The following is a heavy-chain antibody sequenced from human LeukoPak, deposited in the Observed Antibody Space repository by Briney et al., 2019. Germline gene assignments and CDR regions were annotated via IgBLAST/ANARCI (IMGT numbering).Heavy chain of an antibody. V-gene: IGHV4-4*07. CDR3: SRGLVSFSGYDHGSDV. CDR2: IFSSGIT. J-gene: IGHJ6*02. Sequence: SETLSLTCTVSGGSINTYYWTWIRQSAGKGLQWIGRIFSSGITDYNPSLKSRITLSLDTSRNQISLELTSVTAADTAVYYCSRGLVSFSGYDHGSDVWGQGTTVTVSS. CDR1: GGSINTYY. D-gene: IGHD6-19*01.